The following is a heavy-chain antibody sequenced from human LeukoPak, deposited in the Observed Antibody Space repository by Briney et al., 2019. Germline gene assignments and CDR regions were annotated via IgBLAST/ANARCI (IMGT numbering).Heavy chain of an antibody. V-gene: IGHV3-48*03. D-gene: IGHD3-10*01. J-gene: IGHJ6*03. CDR2: ISSSGSTI. CDR3: ARGVFGELFPYYMDV. CDR1: GFTFSSYE. Sequence: GGSLRLSCAASGFTFSSYEMTWVRRAPGKGLDWVSYISSSGSTIYYADSVKGRFTISRDNAKNSLYLQMNSLRAEDTAVYYCARGVFGELFPYYMDVWGKGTTVTISS.